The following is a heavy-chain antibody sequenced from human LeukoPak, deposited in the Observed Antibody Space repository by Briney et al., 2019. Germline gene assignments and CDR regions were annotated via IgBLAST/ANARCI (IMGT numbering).Heavy chain of an antibody. D-gene: IGHD1-26*01. CDR3: ARGGYSGSYYGVYDY. Sequence: PSETLSLTCAVYGGSFRGNYWSWIRQPPGKGLEWIGETNHSGSTNYNPSLKSRVTISVDTSKNQFSLKLSSVTAADTAVYYCARGGYSGSYYGVYDYWGQGTLVTVSS. V-gene: IGHV4-34*01. J-gene: IGHJ4*02. CDR1: GGSFRGNY. CDR2: TNHSGST.